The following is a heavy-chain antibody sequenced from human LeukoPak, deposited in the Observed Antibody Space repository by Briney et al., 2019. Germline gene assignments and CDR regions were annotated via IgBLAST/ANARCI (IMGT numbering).Heavy chain of an antibody. CDR2: IYYSGST. CDR3: ARLYRWYFDL. J-gene: IGHJ2*01. D-gene: IGHD1-26*01. V-gene: IGHV4-61*01. CDR1: GGSISSSSYY. Sequence: SETLSLTCRVSGGSISSSSYYWSWIRQPPGKGLECIGYIYYSGSTNYNPSLKSRVTISVDTSKSQFSLKLSSVTAADTAVYYCARLYRWYFDLWGRGTLVTVSS.